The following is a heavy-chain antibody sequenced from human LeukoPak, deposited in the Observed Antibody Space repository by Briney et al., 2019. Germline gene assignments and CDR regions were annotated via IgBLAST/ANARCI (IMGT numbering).Heavy chain of an antibody. CDR2: VRGSGET. D-gene: IGHD2-2*01. J-gene: IGHJ4*01. CDR3: AKASWVSSTDAIR. Sequence: GGSLRLSCAASGLSFSSFAMSWVRQGPARGLEWVSSVRGSGETFYADSVKGRFTLSSDSSRNTVYFQLNNLRVEDTAIYYCAKASWVSSTDAIRWGQGTLVTVSS. V-gene: IGHV3-23*01. CDR1: GLSFSSFA.